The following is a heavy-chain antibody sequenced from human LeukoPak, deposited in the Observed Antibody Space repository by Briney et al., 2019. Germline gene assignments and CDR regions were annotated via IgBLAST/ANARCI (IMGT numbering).Heavy chain of an antibody. CDR2: ISSNGDGT. J-gene: IGHJ4*02. V-gene: IGHV3-64*02. CDR3: AKERTETTAYFDY. Sequence: PGGSLRLSCVASGFTFSNYAMHWVRQPPGKGLEYVSAISSNGDGTYYADSVKGRFTISRDNSKNTLYLQMNSLRAEDTAVYHCAKERTETTAYFDYWGQGTLVTVSS. D-gene: IGHD4-17*01. CDR1: GFTFSNYA.